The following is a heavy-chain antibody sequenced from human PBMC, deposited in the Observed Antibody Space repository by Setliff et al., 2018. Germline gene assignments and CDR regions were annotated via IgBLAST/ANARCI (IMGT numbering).Heavy chain of an antibody. Sequence: PSETLSLTCAVYGGSFNSYYWSWIRQPPGKGLEWIGEINQSGSTNYNPSLKSRVTMSVDTSKNQFSLKLSSVTAADTAVYYCARGPSYYDSSGYLLAPYAFDIWGQGTMVT. D-gene: IGHD3-22*01. CDR2: INQSGST. CDR1: GGSFNSYY. CDR3: ARGPSYYDSSGYLLAPYAFDI. J-gene: IGHJ3*02. V-gene: IGHV4-34*01.